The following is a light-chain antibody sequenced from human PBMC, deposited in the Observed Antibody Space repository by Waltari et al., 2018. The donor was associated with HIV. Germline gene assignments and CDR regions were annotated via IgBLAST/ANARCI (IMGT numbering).Light chain of an antibody. CDR2: DAS. CDR3: QQYNNWPPGT. CDR1: QSVGNN. V-gene: IGKV3-15*01. J-gene: IGKJ2*01. Sequence: EIVMTQSPATLSVSPGERVTLSCRASQSVGNNIAWYQQKVGQGPRLLIYDASTRAIGIPTRFSGSGSVTEFTLTISSLQSEDFAFYYCQQYNNWPPGTFGQGTKLETK.